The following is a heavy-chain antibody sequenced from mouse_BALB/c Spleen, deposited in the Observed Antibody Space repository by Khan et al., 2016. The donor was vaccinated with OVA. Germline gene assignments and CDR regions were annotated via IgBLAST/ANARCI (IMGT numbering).Heavy chain of an antibody. CDR3: ARPPYFSYVMDN. V-gene: IGHV9-3-1*01. CDR1: GHTFTKYG. J-gene: IGHJ4*01. Sequence: QIQLVQSGPELKKPGETVKISCKASGHTFTKYGMNWVKQAPGKSLKWMGWINTYTGEPTYADDFSGRFAFSLETPASTAYLQINNLKNEDTATYFCARPPYFSYVMDNWGQGTSVTVSS. CDR2: INTYTGEP. D-gene: IGHD2-10*01.